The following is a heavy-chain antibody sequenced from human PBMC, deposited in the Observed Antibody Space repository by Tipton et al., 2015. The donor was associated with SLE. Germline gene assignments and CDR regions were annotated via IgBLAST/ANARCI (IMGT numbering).Heavy chain of an antibody. CDR2: ISYSGSP. Sequence: TLSLTCTVSGGSISGYYWSWIRQPPGKGLEWVGHISYSGSPNYNPSLKSRVTISVDTSKNQFSLKLSSVTAADTAVYYCARHALYRLFSSSPFDTWGQGALVTDSS. CDR1: GGSISGYY. J-gene: IGHJ5*02. CDR3: ARHALYRLFSSSPFDT. D-gene: IGHD6-13*01. V-gene: IGHV4-59*08.